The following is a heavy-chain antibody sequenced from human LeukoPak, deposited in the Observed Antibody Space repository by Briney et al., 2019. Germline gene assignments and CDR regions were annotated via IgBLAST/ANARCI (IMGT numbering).Heavy chain of an antibody. Sequence: SETLSLTCAVYGGSFSGYYWSRIRQPPGKGLEWIGEINHSGSTNYNPSLKSRVTISVDTSKNQFSLKVSSVSAADTAVYYCARAYSSSWYWNWFDPWGQGTLVTVSS. CDR1: GGSFSGYY. J-gene: IGHJ5*02. CDR2: INHSGST. CDR3: ARAYSSSWYWNWFDP. D-gene: IGHD6-13*01. V-gene: IGHV4-34*01.